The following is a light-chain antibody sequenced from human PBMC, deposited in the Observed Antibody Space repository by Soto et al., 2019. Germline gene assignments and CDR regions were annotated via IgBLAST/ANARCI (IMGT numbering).Light chain of an antibody. J-gene: IGLJ1*01. CDR3: QVWDSSSDHPYV. CDR1: NSGRKS. Sequence: SFELTQPPSVSVAPGQTARITCGVNNSGRKSVHWYQQKPGQAPVLVVYADSDRTSGIPERFSGSNSGNTATLTIRTVEAGDEADYYCQVWDSSSDHPYVFGTGTKVSVL. V-gene: IGLV3-21*02. CDR2: ADS.